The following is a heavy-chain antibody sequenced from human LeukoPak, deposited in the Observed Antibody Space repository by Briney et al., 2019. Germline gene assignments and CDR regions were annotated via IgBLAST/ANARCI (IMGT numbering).Heavy chain of an antibody. CDR2: INHSGST. CDR1: GGSFSGYY. V-gene: IGHV4-34*01. D-gene: IGHD4-17*01. CDR3: ARSYGDTRLTDY. J-gene: IGHJ4*02. Sequence: MASETLSLTCAVYGGSFSGYYWSWIRQPPGKGLEWIGEINHSGSTNYNPSLKSRVTISVDKSKNQFSLKLSSVTAADTAVYYCARSYGDTRLTDYWGQGTLVTVSS.